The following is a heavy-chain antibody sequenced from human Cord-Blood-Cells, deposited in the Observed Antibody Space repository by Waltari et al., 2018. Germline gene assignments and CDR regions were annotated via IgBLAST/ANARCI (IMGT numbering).Heavy chain of an antibody. Sequence: QVQLVESGGGVVQPGRPLILSCAASGFTFSSYAIHWVRQAPGKGLEVVAVISYDGSNKYYADSVKGRFTSSRDNSKNTLYLQMNSLRAEDTAVYYCAREKTENDAFDIWGQGTMVTVSS. CDR1: GFTFSSYA. CDR3: AREKTENDAFDI. V-gene: IGHV3-30-3*01. CDR2: ISYDGSNK. J-gene: IGHJ3*02. D-gene: IGHD1-1*01.